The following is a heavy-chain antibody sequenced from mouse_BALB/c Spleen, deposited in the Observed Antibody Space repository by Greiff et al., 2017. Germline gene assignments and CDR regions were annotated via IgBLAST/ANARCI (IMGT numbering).Heavy chain of an antibody. CDR1: GFSLTSYG. Sequence: QGQLKESGPSLVQPSQSLSITCTVSGFSLTSYGVHWVRQSPGKGLEWLGVIWRGGSTDYNAAFMSRLSITKDNSKSQVFFKMNSLQADDTAIYYCAKNWGNWDAMDYWGQGTSVTVSS. CDR2: IWRGGST. V-gene: IGHV2-5-1*01. CDR3: AKNWGNWDAMDY. D-gene: IGHD4-1*01. J-gene: IGHJ4*01.